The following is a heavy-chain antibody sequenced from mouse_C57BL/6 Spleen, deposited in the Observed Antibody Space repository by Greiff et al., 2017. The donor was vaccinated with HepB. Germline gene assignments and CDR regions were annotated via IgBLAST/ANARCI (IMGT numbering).Heavy chain of an antibody. CDR3: AGDGNYEEGAMDY. CDR1: GYAFSSSW. CDR2: IYPGDGDT. Sequence: VQLQQSGPELVKPGASVKISCKASGYAFSSSWMNWVKQRPGKGLEWIGRIYPGDGDTNYNGKFKGKATLTADKSSSTAYMQLSSLTSEDSAVYFCAGDGNYEEGAMDYWGQGTSVTVSS. D-gene: IGHD2-1*01. J-gene: IGHJ4*01. V-gene: IGHV1-82*01.